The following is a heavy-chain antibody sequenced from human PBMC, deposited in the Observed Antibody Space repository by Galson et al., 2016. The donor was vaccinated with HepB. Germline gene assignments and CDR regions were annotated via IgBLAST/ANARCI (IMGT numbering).Heavy chain of an antibody. CDR2: ITGTGGGT. J-gene: IGHJ6*02. CDR3: AKSTLGVTLESYYYGMDV. CDR1: GFSFSTFA. V-gene: IGHV3-23*01. Sequence: SLRLSCAASGFSFSTFAMSWVRQAPGKGLEWISGITGTGGGTYYADSVKGRFTISRDTSKNTLFLQLSSLRVEDTAVYYCAKSTLGVTLESYYYGMDVWGQGTTVTVSS. D-gene: IGHD2-21*02.